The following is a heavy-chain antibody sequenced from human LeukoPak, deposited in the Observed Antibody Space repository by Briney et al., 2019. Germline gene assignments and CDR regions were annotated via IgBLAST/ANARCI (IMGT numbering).Heavy chain of an antibody. Sequence: SETLSLTCTVSGGSISSGGYYWSWIRQPPGKGLEWIGYIYYSGSTNYNPSLKSRVTISVDTSKNQFSLKLSSVTAADTAVYYCARRGNYYDNFDYWGQGTLVTVSS. CDR1: GGSISSGGYY. J-gene: IGHJ4*02. CDR3: ARRGNYYDNFDY. V-gene: IGHV4-61*08. D-gene: IGHD3-22*01. CDR2: IYYSGST.